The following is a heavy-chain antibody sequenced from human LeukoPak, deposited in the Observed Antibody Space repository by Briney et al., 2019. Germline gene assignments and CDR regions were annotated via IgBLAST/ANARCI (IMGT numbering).Heavy chain of an antibody. V-gene: IGHV4-59*12. Sequence: SETLSLTCTVSGGSISSYYWSWIRQPPGKGLEWIGYIYYSGSTNYNPSLKSRLTISVDASKNQFSLKLSSVTATDTAVYYCARDVDYALDYWGQGTLVTVSS. CDR2: IYYSGST. D-gene: IGHD4-17*01. J-gene: IGHJ4*02. CDR3: ARDVDYALDY. CDR1: GGSISSYY.